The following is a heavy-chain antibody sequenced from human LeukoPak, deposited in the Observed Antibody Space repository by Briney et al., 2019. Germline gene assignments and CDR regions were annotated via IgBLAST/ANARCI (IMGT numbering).Heavy chain of an antibody. V-gene: IGHV3-21*01. CDR1: GFTFSSYS. J-gene: IGHJ1*01. CDR3: ARGEGSRLPTAEYFQH. D-gene: IGHD1-26*01. Sequence: KSGGSLRLSCAASGFTFSSYSMNWVRQAPGKGLEWVSSISSSSSYIYYADSVKGRFTISRDNAKNSLYLQMNSLRAEDTAVYYCARGEGSRLPTAEYFQHWGQGTLVTVSS. CDR2: ISSSSSYI.